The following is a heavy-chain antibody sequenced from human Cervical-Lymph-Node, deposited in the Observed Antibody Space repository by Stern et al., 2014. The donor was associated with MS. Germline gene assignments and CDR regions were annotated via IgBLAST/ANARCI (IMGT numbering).Heavy chain of an antibody. J-gene: IGHJ4*02. CDR1: GLIFNNAW. CDR2: IYSQTDGGAT. Sequence: EVQLVESGGGLVKPGGSLRLSCAASGLIFNNAWMTWVRQTPGKGLEWVGRIYSQTDGGATDYAAPVKGRFIISRDDSKNRLYLQMNSLKTEDTAVYYCATGPLDYWGLGTLVTVSS. CDR3: ATGPLDY. V-gene: IGHV3-15*01.